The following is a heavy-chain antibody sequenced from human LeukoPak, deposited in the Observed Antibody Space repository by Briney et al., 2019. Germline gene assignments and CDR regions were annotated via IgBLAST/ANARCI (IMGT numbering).Heavy chain of an antibody. CDR2: IWSVGGAE. J-gene: IGHJ4*02. CDR1: GFPFSSYG. V-gene: IGHV3-33*06. D-gene: IGHD3-10*01. CDR3: AKDRTYKPSKAFDY. Sequence: PGGSLRLSCVASGFPFSSYGMHWVRQAPGKGLEWVAVIWSVGGAEYYADSVKGRFTISRDNSKNTFYLQMNSLRAEDTAVYYCAKDRTYKPSKAFDYWGQGTRVTVSS.